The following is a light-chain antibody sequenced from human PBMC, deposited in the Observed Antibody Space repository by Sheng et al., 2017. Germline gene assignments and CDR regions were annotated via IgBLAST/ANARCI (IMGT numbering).Light chain of an antibody. CDR2: KAS. Sequence: DIQMTQSPSTLSASVGDRVTITCRASQSLGNWLSWYQQKSGRAPELLIYKASNLQTGVPSRFSGSGAGTEFTLTISSLQPEDVATYYCQQYDDPAVSFGGGTKVEIK. CDR1: QSLGNW. V-gene: IGKV1-5*03. J-gene: IGKJ4*01. CDR3: QQYDDPAVS.